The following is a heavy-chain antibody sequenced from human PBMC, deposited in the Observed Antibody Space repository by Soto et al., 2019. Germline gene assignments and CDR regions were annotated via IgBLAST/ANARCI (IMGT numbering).Heavy chain of an antibody. D-gene: IGHD1-26*01. V-gene: IGHV1-69*01. CDR2: IIPIFGKP. CDR1: GGSFNTYT. J-gene: IGHJ6*02. CDR3: ASLNNWSSGDGRIDV. Sequence: QVQLVQSGAEVKKPGSSVKVSCKASGGSFNTYTISWVRQAPGQGLQWMGGIIPIFGKPTYAQAFQGRVTIAADEHTSTVYMDLRSLRSEDTALYYCASLNNWSSGDGRIDVWGRGTAVIVSS.